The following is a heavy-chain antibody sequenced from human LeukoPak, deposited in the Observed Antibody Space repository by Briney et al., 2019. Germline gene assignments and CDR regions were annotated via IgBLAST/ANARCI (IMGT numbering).Heavy chain of an antibody. Sequence: GGSLRLSCAASGFTFNIVPMNWVRRAPGKGLEWVSGISTSGDRRYYADSVKGRFSISRDNSEKTPFLEMNSLRDDDTAVYYCIKGDWADNWGQGTLVTVSS. J-gene: IGHJ4*02. CDR1: GFTFNIVP. CDR3: IKGDWADN. V-gene: IGHV3-23*01. CDR2: ISTSGDRR. D-gene: IGHD3-9*01.